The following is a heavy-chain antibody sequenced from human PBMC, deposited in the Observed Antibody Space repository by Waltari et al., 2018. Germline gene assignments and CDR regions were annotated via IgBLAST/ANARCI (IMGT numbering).Heavy chain of an antibody. Sequence: QVQLVESGGGVVQPGRSLRLSCAASGFTFSSYGMHWVRQAPGKGLEWLAVIWYDGSNKYYADSVKGRFTISRDNSKNTLYLQMNSLRAEDTAVYYCATTGGRAVKGDYWGQGTLVTVSS. CDR2: IWYDGSNK. J-gene: IGHJ4*02. D-gene: IGHD1-26*01. V-gene: IGHV3-33*01. CDR1: GFTFSSYG. CDR3: ATTGGRAVKGDY.